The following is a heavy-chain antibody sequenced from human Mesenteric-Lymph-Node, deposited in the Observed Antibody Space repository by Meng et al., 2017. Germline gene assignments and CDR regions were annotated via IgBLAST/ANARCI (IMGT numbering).Heavy chain of an antibody. V-gene: IGHV4-39*07. J-gene: IGHJ3*02. Sequence: SETLSLTCSVSGESISSSNIHWGWIRQPPGKGLEWIGRVHSGGNNKYNPSLKSRLTMSVDTSKNQVSLKLTSVTAADTAIYYCARDSSGWHTDKNAFDIWGQGTMVTVSS. CDR1: GESISSSNIH. D-gene: IGHD6-19*01. CDR3: ARDSSGWHTDKNAFDI. CDR2: VHSGGNN.